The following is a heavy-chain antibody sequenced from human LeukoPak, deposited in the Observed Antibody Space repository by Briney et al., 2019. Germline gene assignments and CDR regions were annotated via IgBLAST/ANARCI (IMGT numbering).Heavy chain of an antibody. V-gene: IGHV3-48*04. D-gene: IGHD2-15*01. Sequence: PGGSLRLSCVASGFTFSSYSMNWVRQAPGKGLEWVSYISSSSSTIYYADSVKGRFTISRDNAKNSLYLQMNSLRAEDTAVYYCARDTNCSGGSCYPLQHWGQGTLVTVSS. CDR3: ARDTNCSGGSCYPLQH. CDR1: GFTFSSYS. CDR2: ISSSSSTI. J-gene: IGHJ1*01.